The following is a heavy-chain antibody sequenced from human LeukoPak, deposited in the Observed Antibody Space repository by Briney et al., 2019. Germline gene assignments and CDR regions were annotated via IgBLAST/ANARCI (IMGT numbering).Heavy chain of an antibody. V-gene: IGHV1-18*01. Sequence: ASVKVPCKASGYTFTTSGISWVRQAPGQGLEWMGWISTYNSNTNYAQKLQDRVTMTADTSTSTAYMELRSLRFDDTAVYYCARDRIYGESRFDYWGQGTLVTVSS. CDR2: ISTYNSNT. J-gene: IGHJ4*02. D-gene: IGHD4-17*01. CDR3: ARDRIYGESRFDY. CDR1: GYTFTTSG.